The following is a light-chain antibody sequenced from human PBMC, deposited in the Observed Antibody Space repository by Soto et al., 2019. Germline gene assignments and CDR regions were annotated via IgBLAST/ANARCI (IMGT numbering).Light chain of an antibody. CDR2: GAS. CDR1: QSVSSN. Sequence: EIVMTQSPATLSVSPGERATLSCGASQSVSSNLAWYQQKPGQAPRLLIYGASTRATGIPARFSGSGSGTEFTLTISSLQSADLAVYYCQQYNNWPRTFGQGTKVDIK. J-gene: IGKJ1*01. V-gene: IGKV3-15*01. CDR3: QQYNNWPRT.